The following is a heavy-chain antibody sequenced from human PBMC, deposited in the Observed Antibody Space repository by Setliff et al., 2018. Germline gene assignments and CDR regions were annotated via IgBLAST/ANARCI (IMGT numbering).Heavy chain of an antibody. Sequence: ASVKVSCKASGYTFTSYDINWVRQATGQGLEWMGWMNPNSGNTGYAQKFQGRVTMTRNTSISTAYMELSSLRSEDTAVYYSARVVYYYDSSGYQNWYFDLWGRGTLVTVSS. J-gene: IGHJ2*01. CDR1: GYTFTSYD. CDR3: ARVVYYYDSSGYQNWYFDL. CDR2: MNPNSGNT. V-gene: IGHV1-8*02. D-gene: IGHD3-22*01.